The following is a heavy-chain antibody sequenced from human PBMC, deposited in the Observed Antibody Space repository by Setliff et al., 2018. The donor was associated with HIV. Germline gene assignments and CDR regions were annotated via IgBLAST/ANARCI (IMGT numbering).Heavy chain of an antibody. CDR1: GYSFTSYY. Sequence: GASVKVSCKASGYSFTSYYIHWVRQAPGQGLEWLGTVNPSTGRTTYAQNFQGRVAMTRDSSTNTVYMEVSSLKSDDTAVYYCARAVLYSGSYYPFDYWGQGVLVTV. J-gene: IGHJ4*02. D-gene: IGHD1-26*01. CDR2: VNPSTGRT. CDR3: ARAVLYSGSYYPFDY. V-gene: IGHV1-46*01.